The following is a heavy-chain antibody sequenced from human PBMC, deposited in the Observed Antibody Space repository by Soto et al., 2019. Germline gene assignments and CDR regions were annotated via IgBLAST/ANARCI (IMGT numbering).Heavy chain of an antibody. V-gene: IGHV4-39*01. CDR1: GGSICSSSYY. Sequence: SSETLSLTSTVSGGSICSSSYYWGWIRQPPGKGLEWIGSIYYSGSTYYNPSLKSRVTISVDTSKNQFSLKLSSVTAADTAVYYCDTGGYGSGSPFYLDVWGKGTTVTVSS. D-gene: IGHD3-10*01. CDR3: DTGGYGSGSPFYLDV. J-gene: IGHJ6*03. CDR2: IYYSGST.